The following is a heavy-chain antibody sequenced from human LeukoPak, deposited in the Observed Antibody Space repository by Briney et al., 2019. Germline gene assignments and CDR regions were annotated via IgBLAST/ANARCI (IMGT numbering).Heavy chain of an antibody. CDR2: ISTSGRT. Sequence: TGGSLRLSCADSGFTFSSYAMSWVREAPGKGLEWVSLISTSGRTHYADSVQGRFTISRENSKNTLSLHMNSLRAEDTAVYYCARDLDSSGYYHVVDSWGQGALVTVSS. CDR1: GFTFSSYA. V-gene: IGHV3-23*01. J-gene: IGHJ4*02. CDR3: ARDLDSSGYYHVVDS. D-gene: IGHD3-22*01.